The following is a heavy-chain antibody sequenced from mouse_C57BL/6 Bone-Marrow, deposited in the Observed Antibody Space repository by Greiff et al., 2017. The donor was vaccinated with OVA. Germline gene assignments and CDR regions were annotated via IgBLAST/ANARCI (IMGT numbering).Heavy chain of an antibody. V-gene: IGHV1-72*01. J-gene: IGHJ3*01. CDR3: ARSGNHEEFAY. D-gene: IGHD2-1*01. CDR1: GYTFTSYW. Sequence: QVQLQQPGAELVKPGASVKLSCKASGYTFTSYWMHWVKQRPGRGLEWIGRIDPNSGGTKYNEKFKSKATLTVDKPSSTAYMQLSSLTSEDSAVYYCARSGNHEEFAYWGQGTLVTVSA. CDR2: IDPNSGGT.